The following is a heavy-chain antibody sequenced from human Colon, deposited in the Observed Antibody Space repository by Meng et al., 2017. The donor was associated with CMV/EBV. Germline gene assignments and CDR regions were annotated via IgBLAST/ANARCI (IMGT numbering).Heavy chain of an antibody. CDR1: GFTFSSYA. V-gene: IGHV3-30-3*01. CDR3: ARDPAHVLEVVSPAYYYDMGV. Sequence: GESLKISCAASGFTFSSYAIHWVRQAPGKGLEWVAVISYDGSNKYYAASVKGRFTISRDNAKKSLYLQMNSLRAEDTAVYYCARDPAHVLEVVSPAYYYDMGVWGQGTAVTVSS. D-gene: IGHD2-2*01. J-gene: IGHJ6*02. CDR2: ISYDGSNK.